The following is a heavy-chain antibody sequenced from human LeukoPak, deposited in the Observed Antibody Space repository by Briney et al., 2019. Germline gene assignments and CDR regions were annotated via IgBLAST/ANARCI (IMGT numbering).Heavy chain of an antibody. CDR1: GYTFTNYA. J-gene: IGHJ5*02. CDR2: INLVNGNT. D-gene: IGHD3-22*01. Sequence: GASVKVSCKASGYTFTNYAMHWVRLAPGQRLQWMGWINLVNGNTKYSQYFEGRVTITRDTSASTVYMELSSLRPDDMAVYYCARDLISWFDPWGQGTLVTVSS. V-gene: IGHV1-3*03. CDR3: ARDLISWFDP.